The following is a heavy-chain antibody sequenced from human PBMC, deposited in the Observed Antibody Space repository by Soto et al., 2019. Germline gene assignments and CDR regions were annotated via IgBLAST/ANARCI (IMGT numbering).Heavy chain of an antibody. J-gene: IGHJ4*02. CDR2: IKSSGST. CDR3: ARLGSSGWYQGSYFDY. V-gene: IGHV4-39*01. D-gene: IGHD6-19*01. CDR1: GGSITRNDHY. Sequence: QLQLQESGPGLVRPSETLSLICTVSGGSITRNDHYWGWIRQSPGKGLEWIGVIKSSGSTNYNLSLKSRVSMSVETSKIQFSLKMNSVTAADTAVYYCARLGSSGWYQGSYFDYWGQGTLVTVSS.